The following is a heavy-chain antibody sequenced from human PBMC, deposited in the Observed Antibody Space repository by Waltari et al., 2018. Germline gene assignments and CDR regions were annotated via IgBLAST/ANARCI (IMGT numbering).Heavy chain of an antibody. J-gene: IGHJ4*02. D-gene: IGHD3-16*01. CDR1: GFTFSSYA. CDR3: ARGGEDMITFGASY. CDR2: ISYDGSNK. Sequence: VQLVESGGGVVQPGRSLRLSCAASGFTFSSYAMHWVRQAPGKGLGWVAVISYDGSNKYYADSVKGRFTISRDNSKNTLYLQMNSLRAEDTAVYYCARGGEDMITFGASYWGQGTLVTVSS. V-gene: IGHV3-30-3*01.